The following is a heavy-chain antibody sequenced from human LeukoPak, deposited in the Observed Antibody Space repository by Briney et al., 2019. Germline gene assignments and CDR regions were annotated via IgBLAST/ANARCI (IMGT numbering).Heavy chain of an antibody. CDR1: GFPFTNYW. D-gene: IGHD6-19*01. J-gene: IGHJ4*02. CDR2: IKEDGSVV. V-gene: IGHV3-7*01. Sequence: PTGGSLRLSCAVSGFPFTNYWMSWVRQAPGKGLEWVANIKEDGSVVYYVDSLKGRFTISRDSAQNSLYLQMNSLRVEDTAVYFCARDLWGSYSTGSYLDYWGQGALVTVSS. CDR3: ARDLWGSYSTGSYLDY.